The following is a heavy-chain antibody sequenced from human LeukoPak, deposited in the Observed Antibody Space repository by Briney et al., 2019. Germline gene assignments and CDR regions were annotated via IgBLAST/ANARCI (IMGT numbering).Heavy chain of an antibody. CDR1: GFTFSSYW. J-gene: IGHJ4*02. V-gene: IGHV3-7*01. Sequence: GGSLRLSCAASGFTFSSYWMSWVRQAPGKGLEWVANIKQDGSEKYYVDSVKGRFTISRDNAKNSLYLQMNSLRAEDTAVYYCARVRGYYDSSTLSDYWGQGTLVTVSS. D-gene: IGHD3-22*01. CDR2: IKQDGSEK. CDR3: ARVRGYYDSSTLSDY.